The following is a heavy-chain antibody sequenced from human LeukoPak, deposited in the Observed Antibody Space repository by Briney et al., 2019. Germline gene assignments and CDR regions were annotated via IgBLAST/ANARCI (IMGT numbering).Heavy chain of an antibody. Sequence: GESLKISSKGSGYSFTSYWIGWVRQMPGKSLEWMGIIYPGDSETRYSPSFQGQVTISADKSISTAYLQWSSLKASDTAIYYCARRAVAAADYWGQGTLVTVSS. D-gene: IGHD6-13*01. V-gene: IGHV5-51*01. J-gene: IGHJ4*02. CDR3: ARRAVAAADY. CDR1: GYSFTSYW. CDR2: IYPGDSET.